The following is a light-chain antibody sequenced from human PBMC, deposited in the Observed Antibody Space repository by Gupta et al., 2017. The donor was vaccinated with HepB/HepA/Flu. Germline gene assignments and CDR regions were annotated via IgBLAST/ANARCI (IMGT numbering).Light chain of an antibody. V-gene: IGKV1-33*01. CDR1: QDITNS. Sequence: DLQITQSPSSLSASVGDRVTITCQASQDITNSLNWYQQKPGKAPKFLIYASSKLVTGVPSRFSGRGSGTDFTLTISGLQPEDIGTYYCQQYELMMTFGGGTKVEI. CDR2: ASS. J-gene: IGKJ4*01. CDR3: QQYELMMT.